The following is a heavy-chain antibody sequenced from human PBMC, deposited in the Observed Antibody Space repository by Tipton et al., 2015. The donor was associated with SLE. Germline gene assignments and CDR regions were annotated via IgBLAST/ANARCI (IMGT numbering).Heavy chain of an antibody. CDR2: IIPMFGTA. Sequence: QVQLVQSGAEVKKPGSSVKVSCRASGGTFSSYAISWVRQAPGQGLEWMGGIIPMFGTANYAQKFQGRVTITADESTSTAYMELSSLRSEDTAVFYCARDWTMGVDTAMVGYGLDVWGQGTTVTVSS. CDR3: ARDWTMGVDTAMVGYGLDV. D-gene: IGHD5-18*01. J-gene: IGHJ6*02. V-gene: IGHV1-69*01. CDR1: GGTFSSYA.